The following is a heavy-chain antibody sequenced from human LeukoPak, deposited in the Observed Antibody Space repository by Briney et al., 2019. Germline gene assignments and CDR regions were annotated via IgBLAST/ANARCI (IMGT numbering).Heavy chain of an antibody. D-gene: IGHD1-26*01. V-gene: IGHV3-53*01. CDR1: GFTVSSNY. Sequence: GGSLRLSCAASGFTVSSNYMTWVRQAPGKGLEWVSVIYKNAITYYADTVKGRFTISRDNSKNTLYLQMNSLRAEDTAVYYCARGGSYLSAFDIWGQGTMVTVSS. CDR2: IYKNAIT. J-gene: IGHJ3*02. CDR3: ARGGSYLSAFDI.